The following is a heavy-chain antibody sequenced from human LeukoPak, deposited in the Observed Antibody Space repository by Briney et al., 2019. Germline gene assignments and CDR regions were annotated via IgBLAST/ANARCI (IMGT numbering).Heavy chain of an antibody. Sequence: GGSLRLSCAASGFSFSNYGMHWVRQAPGKGLEWVAFIRYDGSNKYYADSVKGRFTISRDNSKNTLYLQMNSLRAEDTAVYYCAKDLYSSSPPFDYWGQGTLVTVSS. CDR3: AKDLYSSSPPFDY. J-gene: IGHJ4*02. CDR1: GFSFSNYG. V-gene: IGHV3-30*02. CDR2: IRYDGSNK. D-gene: IGHD6-6*01.